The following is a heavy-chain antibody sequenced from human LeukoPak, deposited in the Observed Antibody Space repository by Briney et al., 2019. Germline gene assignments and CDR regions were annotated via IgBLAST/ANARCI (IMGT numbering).Heavy chain of an antibody. V-gene: IGHV4-59*06. CDR3: ASLQNYDSSGYLWDY. J-gene: IGHJ4*02. CDR1: GGSISSYY. CDR2: IYYSGST. D-gene: IGHD3-22*01. Sequence: SETLSLTCTVSGGSISSYYWSWIRQPPGKGLEWIGYIYYSGSTYYNPSLKSRVTISVDTSKNQFSLKLSSVTAADTAVYYCASLQNYDSSGYLWDYWGQGTLVTVSS.